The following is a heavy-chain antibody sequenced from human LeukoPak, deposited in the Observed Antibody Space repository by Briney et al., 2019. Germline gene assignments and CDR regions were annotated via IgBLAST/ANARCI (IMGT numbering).Heavy chain of an antibody. CDR3: AADGRLDCSSTSCPRVYFQH. J-gene: IGHJ1*01. CDR1: GYTFTGYY. V-gene: IGHV1-2*02. CDR2: INPKSGGT. D-gene: IGHD2-2*01. Sequence: ASVKVSCKASGYTFTGYYIHWVRQAPGQGLEWMGWINPKSGGTKYAQKFQGRVTITRDTSITTTYMEMSRLKSDDTAVYYCAADGRLDCSSTSCPRVYFQHWGQGTLVTVSS.